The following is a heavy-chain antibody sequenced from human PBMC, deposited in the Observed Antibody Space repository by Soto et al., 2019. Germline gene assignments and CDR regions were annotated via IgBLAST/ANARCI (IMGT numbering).Heavy chain of an antibody. CDR3: ARVGLLWFGGLDV. J-gene: IGHJ6*02. V-gene: IGHV3-33*08. CDR2: IWFDGSQK. D-gene: IGHD3-10*01. Sequence: PGGSLRLSCVASGFSFRSYGMHWVRQAPGKGLEWVAVIWFDGSQKHYVDSVQGRFTVSRDNSKDTMFLEMNSLRVEDTAVYYCARVGLLWFGGLDVWGQGTTVTVSS. CDR1: GFSFRSYG.